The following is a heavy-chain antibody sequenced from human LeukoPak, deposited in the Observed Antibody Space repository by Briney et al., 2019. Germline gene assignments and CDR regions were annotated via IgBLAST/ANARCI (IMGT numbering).Heavy chain of an antibody. CDR3: AKDRWSGYYDSSGYYMGGY. D-gene: IGHD3-22*01. Sequence: GGSLRLSCAASGFTFSSYGMHWVRQAPGKGLEWVAFIRYDGSNKYYADSVKGRFTISRDNSKNTLYLQMNSLRAEDTAVYYCAKDRWSGYYDSSGYYMGGYWGQGTLVTVSS. CDR2: IRYDGSNK. V-gene: IGHV3-30*02. CDR1: GFTFSSYG. J-gene: IGHJ4*02.